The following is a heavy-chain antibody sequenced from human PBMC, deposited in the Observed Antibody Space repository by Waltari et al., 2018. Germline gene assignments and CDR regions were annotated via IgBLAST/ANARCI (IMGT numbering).Heavy chain of an antibody. CDR3: ARERQLELGRTGVLDP. V-gene: IGHV4-34*02. J-gene: IGHJ5*02. D-gene: IGHD1-1*01. CDR1: GGSFSGYY. CDR2: ITHTGKT. Sequence: QVRLEQWGAGLLKPSETLSLTCAVYGGSFSGYYWSWIRRSPETGLEWIGEITHTGKTKYNPSLRGRITMSVDTSKNQFSLRMTSVTAADTAVYYCARERQLELGRTGVLDPWSRGTPVTVSS.